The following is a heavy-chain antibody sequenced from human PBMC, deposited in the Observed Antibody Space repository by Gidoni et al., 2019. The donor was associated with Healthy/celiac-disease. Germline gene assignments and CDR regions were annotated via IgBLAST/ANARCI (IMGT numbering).Heavy chain of an antibody. Sequence: QLQESGPGLVKPSQTLSLTCTVSGGSISSGDYYWSWIRQPPGKGLEWIGYIYYSGSTYYNPSLKSRVTISVDTSKNQFSLKLSSVTAADTAVYYCARVGYYDYDPPPFFDIWGQGTMVTVSS. CDR2: IYYSGST. CDR3: ARVGYYDYDPPPFFDI. D-gene: IGHD3-16*01. J-gene: IGHJ3*02. CDR1: GGSISSGDYY. V-gene: IGHV4-30-4*01.